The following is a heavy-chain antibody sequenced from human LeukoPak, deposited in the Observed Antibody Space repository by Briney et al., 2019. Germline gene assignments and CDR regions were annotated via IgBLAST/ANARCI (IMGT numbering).Heavy chain of an antibody. Sequence: GGSLRLSCAASGFTFSSYSMNWVRQAPGKGLEWVSYISTISSTIYYADSVKGRFTISRDNAKNSLSLQMNSLRDEDTAVYYCARGGSGYGDYSYFFGLDVWGQGTTVTVSS. CDR2: ISTISSTI. CDR1: GFTFSSYS. J-gene: IGHJ6*02. CDR3: ARGGSGYGDYSYFFGLDV. D-gene: IGHD5-12*01. V-gene: IGHV3-48*02.